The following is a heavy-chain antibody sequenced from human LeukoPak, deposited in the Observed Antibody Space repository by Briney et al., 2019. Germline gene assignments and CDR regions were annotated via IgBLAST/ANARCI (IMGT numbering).Heavy chain of an antibody. CDR1: GFTFSSYS. Sequence: PGGSLRLSCAASGFTFSSYSMNWVRQAPGKGLEWASSISSSSSYIYYADSVKGRFTISRDNAKNSLYLQMNSLRAEDTAVYYCAATRYFDWLPDYWGQGTLVTVSS. V-gene: IGHV3-21*01. CDR3: AATRYFDWLPDY. J-gene: IGHJ4*02. CDR2: ISSSSSYI. D-gene: IGHD3-9*01.